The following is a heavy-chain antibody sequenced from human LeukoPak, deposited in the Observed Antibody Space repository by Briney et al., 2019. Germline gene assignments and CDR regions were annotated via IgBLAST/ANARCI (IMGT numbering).Heavy chain of an antibody. Sequence: PSETLSLTCTIPGASISSHYWSWIRQPPGKELECIGYIDNGGSPKYSPSLRSRVTMSVVTSKNQFSLKLNSVTAADTAVYYCARDLGRVANDYYFDSWGQGTLVTVSS. CDR1: GASISSHY. CDR3: ARDLGRVANDYYFDS. V-gene: IGHV4-59*11. J-gene: IGHJ4*02. CDR2: IDNGGSP. D-gene: IGHD4/OR15-4a*01.